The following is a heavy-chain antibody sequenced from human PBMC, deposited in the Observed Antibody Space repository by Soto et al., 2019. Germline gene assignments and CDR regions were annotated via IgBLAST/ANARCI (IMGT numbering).Heavy chain of an antibody. D-gene: IGHD6-19*01. CDR3: AIYLPAVARSGLIYY. CDR1: GFTFSSYG. Sequence: GGSLRLSCAASGFTFSSYGMHWVRQAPGKGLEWVAVIWYDGSNKYYADSVKGRFTISRDNSKNTLYLQMNSLRAEDTAVYYCAIYLPAVARSGLIYYWGQGSLVTVSS. V-gene: IGHV3-33*01. J-gene: IGHJ4*02. CDR2: IWYDGSNK.